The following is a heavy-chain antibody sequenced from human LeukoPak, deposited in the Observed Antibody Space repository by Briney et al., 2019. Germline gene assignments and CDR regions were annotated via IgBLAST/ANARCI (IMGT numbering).Heavy chain of an antibody. J-gene: IGHJ4*02. CDR1: GGSISSYY. V-gene: IGHV4-59*01. Sequence: PSETLSLTCTVSGGSISSYYWSWIRQPPGKGLEWIGYIYYSGSTNYNPSLKSRVTISVDTSKNQFSLKLSSVTAADTAVYYCAREPTMYYDFWSGFFDYWGQGTLVTVSS. CDR3: AREPTMYYDFWSGFFDY. CDR2: IYYSGST. D-gene: IGHD3-3*01.